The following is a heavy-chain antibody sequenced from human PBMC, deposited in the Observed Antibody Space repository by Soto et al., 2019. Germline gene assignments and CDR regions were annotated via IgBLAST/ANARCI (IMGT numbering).Heavy chain of an antibody. CDR2: IKTDGSER. J-gene: IGHJ4*02. D-gene: IGHD3-10*01. V-gene: IGHV3-7*05. CDR3: ASSMGRGGNDY. Sequence: EVQLVESGGGLVQPGGSLRLSCAASGFTFSDYWMSWVRQAPGKGLECVANIKTDGSERYYVDPVKGRFTISIDNAKNSLYLQMTSLRAEDTAVYYCASSMGRGGNDYWGQGTLVAVSS. CDR1: GFTFSDYW.